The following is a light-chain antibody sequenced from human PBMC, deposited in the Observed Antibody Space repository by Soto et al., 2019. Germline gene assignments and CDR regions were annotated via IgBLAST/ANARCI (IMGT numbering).Light chain of an antibody. V-gene: IGKV3-15*01. CDR3: QQYNNWPRT. J-gene: IGKJ1*01. CDR1: QSVSSN. Sequence: EIVMTQSPATLSVSPGERATLSCRASQSVSSNLAWYQQKPGQAPRLLIYGASTRATGIPARFSGSGSGTELTLTIIRLQSEDFAVYYCQQYNNWPRTFGQGTKVEIK. CDR2: GAS.